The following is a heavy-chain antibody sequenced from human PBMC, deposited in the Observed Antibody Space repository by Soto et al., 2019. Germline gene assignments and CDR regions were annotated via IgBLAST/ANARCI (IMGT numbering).Heavy chain of an antibody. J-gene: IGHJ4*02. D-gene: IGHD3-10*01. CDR1: GYTLTELS. Sequence: WASVKVSCKVSGYTLTELSIHWVRQAPGKGLEWMGGFDPEDGEAIYAQKFQGRVTMTEDTSTDTAYMELSSLRSEDTAVYYCATKPKELLTSPFDYWGQGTLVTVSS. CDR2: FDPEDGEA. V-gene: IGHV1-24*01. CDR3: ATKPKELLTSPFDY.